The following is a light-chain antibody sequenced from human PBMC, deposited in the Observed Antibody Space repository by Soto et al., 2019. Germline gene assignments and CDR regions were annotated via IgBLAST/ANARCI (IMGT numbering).Light chain of an antibody. Sequence: IQLTQSPSSLSASVGDRVTITCRASQVISSSLAWYQQKPGKATKVLIYAASTLQSGVPSRFSGSGSGTDFTLTISSLQPEDFATYYCQQLNSDPLTFGGGTKVEIK. J-gene: IGKJ4*01. CDR3: QQLNSDPLT. CDR2: AAS. CDR1: QVISSS. V-gene: IGKV1-9*01.